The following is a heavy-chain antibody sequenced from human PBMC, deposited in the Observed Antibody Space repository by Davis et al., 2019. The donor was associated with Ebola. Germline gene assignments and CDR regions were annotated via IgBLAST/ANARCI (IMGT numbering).Heavy chain of an antibody. J-gene: IGHJ6*02. D-gene: IGHD2-2*01. CDR2: IWYDGSNK. V-gene: IGHV3-33*01. Sequence: GESLKISCAASGFTFSSYGMHWVRQAPGKGLEWVAVIWYDGSNKYYADSVKGRFTISRDNSKNTLYLQMNSLRAEDTAVYYCAREANSDCSSTSCSYGMDVWGQGTTVTVSS. CDR3: AREANSDCSSTSCSYGMDV. CDR1: GFTFSSYG.